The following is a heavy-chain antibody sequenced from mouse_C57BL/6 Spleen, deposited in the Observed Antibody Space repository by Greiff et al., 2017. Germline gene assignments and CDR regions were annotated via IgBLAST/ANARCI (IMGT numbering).Heavy chain of an antibody. Sequence: EVQLQESGPGLVKPSQSLSLTCSVTGYSITSGYYWNWIRQFPGNKLEWMGYISYDGSNNYNPSLKNRISITRDTSKNQFFLKLNSVTTEDTATYYCARDDDYAWLAYWGQGTLVTVSA. CDR3: ARDDDYAWLAY. V-gene: IGHV3-6*01. CDR1: GYSITSGYY. J-gene: IGHJ3*01. D-gene: IGHD2-4*01. CDR2: ISYDGSN.